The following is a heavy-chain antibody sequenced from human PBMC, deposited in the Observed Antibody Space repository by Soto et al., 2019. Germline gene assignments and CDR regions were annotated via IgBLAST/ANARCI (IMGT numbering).Heavy chain of an antibody. CDR2: INPSGGST. Sequence: ASVKVSCKASGYTFTSYYMHWVRQAPGQGLEWMGIINPSGGSTSYAQKFQGRVTMTRDTSTSTVYMELSSLRSEDTAVYYCARSIMITFAGVIGWDYYYGMDVWGQGTTVTVSS. CDR3: ARSIMITFAGVIGWDYYYGMDV. D-gene: IGHD3-16*02. V-gene: IGHV1-46*01. J-gene: IGHJ6*02. CDR1: GYTFTSYY.